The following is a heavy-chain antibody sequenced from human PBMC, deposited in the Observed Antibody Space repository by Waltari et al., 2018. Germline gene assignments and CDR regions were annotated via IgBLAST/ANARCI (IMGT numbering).Heavy chain of an antibody. V-gene: IGHV1-2*02. CDR3: ARVGYSSSWDPTWGDY. CDR1: GYTFTGYY. J-gene: IGHJ4*02. CDR2: INPNSGGT. D-gene: IGHD6-13*01. Sequence: QVQLVQSGAEVKKPGASVKVSCKASGYTFTGYYMHWVRQAPGQGLEWMGWINPNSGGTNYAQKLQGRVTMTRDTSISTAYMELSRLRSDDTAVYYCARVGYSSSWDPTWGDYWGQGTLVTVSS.